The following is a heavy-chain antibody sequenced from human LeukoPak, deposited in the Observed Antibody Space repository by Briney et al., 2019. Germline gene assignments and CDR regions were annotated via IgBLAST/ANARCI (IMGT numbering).Heavy chain of an antibody. V-gene: IGHV1-8*01. Sequence: EASVKVSCKASGYTFTSYDINWVRQATGQGLEWMGWMNPNSGNTGYAQKFQGRVTMTRNTSISRAYMELSSLRSEDTAVYYCARGNGEAVAEIDYCGQDTLVTASS. D-gene: IGHD6-19*01. CDR3: ARGNGEAVAEIDY. CDR1: GYTFTSYD. J-gene: IGHJ4*02. CDR2: MNPNSGNT.